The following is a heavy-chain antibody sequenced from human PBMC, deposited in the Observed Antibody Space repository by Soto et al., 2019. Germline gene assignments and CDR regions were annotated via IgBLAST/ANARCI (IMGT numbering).Heavy chain of an antibody. CDR2: IDKVGTDS. CDR3: ARGWFGPDV. CDR1: EFTFSGSS. J-gene: IGHJ6*03. V-gene: IGHV3-74*01. Sequence: EVQLVESGGGLVQPGGSLRLSCAASEFTFSGSSLHWVRQAPGKGLVWVSGIDKVGTDSTYADSVKGRFTSSRDNAKNTVYLQMNSLRVEDTAVYYCARGWFGPDVWGKGTTVTVSS. D-gene: IGHD3-10*01.